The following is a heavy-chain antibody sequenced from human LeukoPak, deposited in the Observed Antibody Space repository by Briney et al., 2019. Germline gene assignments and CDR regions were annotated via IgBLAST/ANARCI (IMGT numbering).Heavy chain of an antibody. CDR1: GFTFSIYW. J-gene: IGHJ4*01. CDR3: AKKTIAAPDPPLY. D-gene: IGHD6-6*01. CDR2: INTDGSST. Sequence: GGSLRLSCAASGFTFSIYWMHWVRQGPGKGLVWVSRINTDGSSTTYADSVKGRFTISRDNAKNTLYLQMNSLSAEDTAVYYCAKKTIAAPDPPLYWGQEPWSPSPQ. V-gene: IGHV3-74*01.